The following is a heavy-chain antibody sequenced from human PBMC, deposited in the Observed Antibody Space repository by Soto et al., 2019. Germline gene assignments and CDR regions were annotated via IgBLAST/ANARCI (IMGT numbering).Heavy chain of an antibody. D-gene: IGHD1-7*01. J-gene: IGHJ4*02. CDR3: TRDKYFATTYTFDF. Sequence: EVQLEESGGALVQPGRSLRLLCAASGFAFQDYAMHWVRQTPGKGLEWVSGISSNSGTMSYADSVKGRFTISRDNAKNSLFLQMHSLRADDTALYYCTRDKYFATTYTFDFWGQGTPVTVSS. CDR1: GFAFQDYA. CDR2: ISSNSGTM. V-gene: IGHV3-9*01.